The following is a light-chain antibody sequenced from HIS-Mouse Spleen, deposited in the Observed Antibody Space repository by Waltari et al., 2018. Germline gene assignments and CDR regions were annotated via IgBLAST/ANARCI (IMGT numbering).Light chain of an antibody. CDR2: DVS. J-gene: IGLJ2*01. CDR3: CSYAGSYTLV. Sequence: QSALTQPRSVSGSPGQSVPISCTRPSSDVGGSNYVPLYHQHPGKAPKLMIYDVSKRPSGVPARFSGSKSGNTASLTISGLQAEDEADYYCCSYAGSYTLVFGGGTKLTVL. V-gene: IGLV2-11*01. CDR1: SSDVGGSNY.